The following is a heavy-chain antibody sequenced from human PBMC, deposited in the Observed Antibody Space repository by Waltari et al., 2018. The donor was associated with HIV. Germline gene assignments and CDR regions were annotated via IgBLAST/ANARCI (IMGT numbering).Heavy chain of an antibody. D-gene: IGHD6-13*01. CDR2: INSDGNTT. CDR3: VREYSSSRFFDY. Sequence: EGLMVESGGGLVQPGGSLRLSCEASGFIFSSYWVHWVRQAPGKGLVWVSRINSDGNTTTYADSVKGRFTISRDNAKNTLFLQMDSLRAEDTAVYFCVREYSSSRFFDYWGQGTLVTVSS. V-gene: IGHV3-74*01. CDR1: GFIFSSYW. J-gene: IGHJ4*02.